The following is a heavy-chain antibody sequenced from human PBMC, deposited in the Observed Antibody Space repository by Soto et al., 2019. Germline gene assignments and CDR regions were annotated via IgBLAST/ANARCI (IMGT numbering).Heavy chain of an antibody. V-gene: IGHV4-39*01. D-gene: IGHD3-3*01. Sequence: NPSETLSLTCTVSGASISSRAHYWAWIRRPPGRGLEWIGSIYDSANTYYNPSLKSRVTISVDSPKNQFSLKLTSVTAADTSVFYCAATSTMFGVRGRFDSWGQGSLVTVSS. J-gene: IGHJ5*01. CDR3: AATSTMFGVRGRFDS. CDR2: IYDSANT. CDR1: GASISSRAHY.